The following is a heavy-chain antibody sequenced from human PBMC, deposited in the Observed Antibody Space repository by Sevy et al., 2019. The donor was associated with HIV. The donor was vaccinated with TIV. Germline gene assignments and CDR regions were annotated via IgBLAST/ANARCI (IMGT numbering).Heavy chain of an antibody. V-gene: IGHV3-23*01. CDR2: ISGSGGRT. CDR3: AREKKLPAPATGGFDF. J-gene: IGHJ4*02. CDR1: GFTFSAYA. D-gene: IGHD2-15*01. Sequence: GGSLRLSCAASGFTFSAYAMSWLRQVPGKGLEWVSAISGSGGRTYYADSVKGRFTISRDNSRNTLYVRMDSLRAEDTAIYYCAREKKLPAPATGGFDFWGQGSLVTVSS.